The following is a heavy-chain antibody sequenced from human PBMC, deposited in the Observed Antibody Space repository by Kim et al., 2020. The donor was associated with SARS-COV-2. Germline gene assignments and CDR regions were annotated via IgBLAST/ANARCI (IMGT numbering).Heavy chain of an antibody. CDR3: ARDRVLLWFGEFDY. V-gene: IGHV3-33*01. Sequence: ADSVKARFTISRDNSKNTRYLQMNSLRAEDTAVYYCARDRVLLWFGEFDYWGQGTLVTVSS. D-gene: IGHD3-10*01. J-gene: IGHJ4*02.